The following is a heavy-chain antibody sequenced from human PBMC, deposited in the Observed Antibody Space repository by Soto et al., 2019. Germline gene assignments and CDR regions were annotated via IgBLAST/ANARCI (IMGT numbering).Heavy chain of an antibody. Sequence: GGSLRLSCAASGFTFSSYAMSWVRQAPGKGLEWVSAISGSGGSTYYADSVKGRFTISRDNSKNTLYLQMNSLRAEDTAVYYCAKEAYCGGDCYTTFDYWGQGTLVTVSS. CDR3: AKEAYCGGDCYTTFDY. J-gene: IGHJ4*02. CDR2: ISGSGGST. CDR1: GFTFSSYA. D-gene: IGHD2-21*02. V-gene: IGHV3-23*01.